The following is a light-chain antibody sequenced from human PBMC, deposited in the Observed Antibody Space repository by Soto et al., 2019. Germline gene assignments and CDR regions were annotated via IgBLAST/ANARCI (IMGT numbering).Light chain of an antibody. CDR3: QQYGSSGT. V-gene: IGKV3-20*01. J-gene: IGKJ1*01. CDR2: GAS. CDR1: QSVSNNY. Sequence: IVLTRSPGTLSLSPWERATLSCSASQSVSNNYLAWYQQKPGQAPRLLIYGASNRATGIPDRFSGSGSGTDFTLTISRLEPEDFAVYYCQQYGSSGTFGQGTKVDI.